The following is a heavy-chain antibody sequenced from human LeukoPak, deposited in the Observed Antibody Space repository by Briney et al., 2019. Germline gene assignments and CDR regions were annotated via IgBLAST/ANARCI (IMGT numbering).Heavy chain of an antibody. CDR2: ISYDGSNK. V-gene: IGHV3-30*04. CDR3: ASADRSIAAADY. Sequence: GGSLRLSCAASGFTFSSYAMHWVRQAPGKGLEWVAVISYDGSNKYYADSVKGRFTISRDNSKNTLYLQMNSLRAEDTAVYYCASADRSIAAADYWGQGTLVTVSS. J-gene: IGHJ4*02. CDR1: GFTFSSYA. D-gene: IGHD6-13*01.